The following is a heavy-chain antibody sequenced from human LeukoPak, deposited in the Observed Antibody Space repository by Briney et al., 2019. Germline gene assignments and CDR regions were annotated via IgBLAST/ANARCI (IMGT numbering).Heavy chain of an antibody. D-gene: IGHD5-18*01. CDR1: GFTFSDYG. J-gene: IGHJ4*02. CDR2: ISSSPGHT. Sequence: GGSLRLSCECSGFTFSDYGINWVRQAPGKGLEWVSCISSSPGHTYYADSVKGRFTISRDNAKNSLSLQMNSLRAEDTAVYFCARSQRGHSYGPIDFWGQGTLVTVSS. CDR3: ARSQRGHSYGPIDF. V-gene: IGHV3-21*01.